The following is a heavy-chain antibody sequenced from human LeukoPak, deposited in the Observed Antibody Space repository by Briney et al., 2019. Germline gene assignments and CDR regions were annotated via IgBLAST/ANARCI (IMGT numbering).Heavy chain of an antibody. CDR1: GFTFGDYA. D-gene: IGHD2-2*01. CDR2: IRYDGSNK. V-gene: IGHV3-30*02. CDR3: ARDRKYQLLGSVYYYGMDV. J-gene: IGHJ6*02. Sequence: PGGSLRLSCTASGFTFGDYAMSWFRQAPGKGLEWVAFIRYDGSNKYYADSVKGRFTISRDNSKSALFLQMNSLRAEDTAVYYCARDRKYQLLGSVYYYGMDVWGQGTTVTVSS.